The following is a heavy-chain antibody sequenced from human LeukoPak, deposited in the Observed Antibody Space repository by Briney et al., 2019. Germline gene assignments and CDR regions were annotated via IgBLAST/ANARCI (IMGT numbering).Heavy chain of an antibody. V-gene: IGHV1-69*01. CDR3: ARVPMPHGYSYNYYYMDV. J-gene: IGHJ6*03. Sequence: SSVKVSCKASGGTFSSYAISWVRQAPGQGLEWIGGIIPIFGTINYAQKFQGRVTITADESTSTAYMELSSLRSEDTAVYYCARVPMPHGYSYNYYYMDVWGKGTTVTISS. CDR2: IIPIFGTI. CDR1: GGTFSSYA. D-gene: IGHD5-18*01.